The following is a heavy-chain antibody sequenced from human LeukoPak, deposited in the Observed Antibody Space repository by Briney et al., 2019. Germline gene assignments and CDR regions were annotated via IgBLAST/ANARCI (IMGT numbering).Heavy chain of an antibody. J-gene: IGHJ4*02. CDR3: VRAQRMTTAAPYEFDY. CDR1: GFTFSSHG. V-gene: IGHV3-30*03. Sequence: LPGGSLRLSCAVSGFTFSSHGMHWVRQAPGKGLEWVAAILYDGGKKDYADSVKGRFTISRDNSKNSLYLQMSSLRAEDTAVYYCVRAQRMTTAAPYEFDYWGQGTLVTVSS. D-gene: IGHD4-11*01. CDR2: ILYDGGKK.